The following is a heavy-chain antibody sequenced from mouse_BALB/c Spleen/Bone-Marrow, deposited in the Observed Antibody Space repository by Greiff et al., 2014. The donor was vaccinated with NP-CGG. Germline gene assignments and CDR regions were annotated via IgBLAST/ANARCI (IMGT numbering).Heavy chain of an antibody. J-gene: IGHJ2*01. CDR3: NYYGNTFDY. Sequence: VQLQQSDAELVKPGASVKISCKASGYTFTDHAIHWVKQKPEQGLEWIGYISPGTGSIKYNEKFKDKVTLTADKSSGTAYMQLNSLTSEDSTVYFCNYYGNTFDYWGQGTTLTVSS. V-gene: IGHV1S53*02. CDR1: GYTFTDHA. CDR2: ISPGTGSI. D-gene: IGHD1-1*01.